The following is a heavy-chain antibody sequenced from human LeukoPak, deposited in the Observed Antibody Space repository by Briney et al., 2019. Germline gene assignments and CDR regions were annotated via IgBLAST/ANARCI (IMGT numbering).Heavy chain of an antibody. CDR3: ARAGAVTIFGVVLDFVDY. J-gene: IGHJ4*02. V-gene: IGHV1-2*02. Sequence: ASVKVSCKASGYTFTGYYIHWVRQAPGQGLEWMGWINPNSGGTNYAQKFQGRVTMTRDTSISTAYMELSRLRSDDTAVYYCARAGAVTIFGVVLDFVDYWGQGTLVTVSS. CDR2: INPNSGGT. CDR1: GYTFTGYY. D-gene: IGHD3-3*01.